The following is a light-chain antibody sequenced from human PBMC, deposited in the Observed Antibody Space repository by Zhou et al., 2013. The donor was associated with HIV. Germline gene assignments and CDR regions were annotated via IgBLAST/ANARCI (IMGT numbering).Light chain of an antibody. J-gene: IGKJ1*01. Sequence: ERVMTQSPATLSVSPGERATLSCRASQSVSSNLAWYQQKPGQAPRLLIYGASTRATGIPARFRGSGSGTEFTLTISSLQSEDFAVYYCQQYNNSPWTFGQGTKVEIK. CDR3: QQYNNSPWT. CDR2: GAS. CDR1: QSVSSN. V-gene: IGKV3-15*01.